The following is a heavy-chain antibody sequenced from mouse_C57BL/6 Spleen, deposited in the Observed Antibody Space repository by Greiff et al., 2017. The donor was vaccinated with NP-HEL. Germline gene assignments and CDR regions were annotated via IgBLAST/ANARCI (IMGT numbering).Heavy chain of an antibody. Sequence: EVMLVESGGDLVKPGGSLKLSCAASGFTFSSYGMSWVRQTPDKRLEWVATISSGGSYTYYPDRVKGRFTISRDNAKYTLYLEMSSLKSEDTAMDYCVRVGVNWDRWYFDVWGTGTTVTVSS. V-gene: IGHV5-6*01. CDR3: VRVGVNWDRWYFDV. CDR1: GFTFSSYG. D-gene: IGHD4-1*01. J-gene: IGHJ1*03. CDR2: ISSGGSYT.